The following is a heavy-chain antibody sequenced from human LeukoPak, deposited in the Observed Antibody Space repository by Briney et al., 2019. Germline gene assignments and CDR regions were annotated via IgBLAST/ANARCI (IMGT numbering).Heavy chain of an antibody. D-gene: IGHD5-12*01. V-gene: IGHV4-4*07. CDR2: IYTSGST. CDR3: ARDLPDSGTIDY. J-gene: IGHJ4*02. Sequence: SETLSLTCTVSGGSISSYYWSWIRQPAGKGLEWIGRIYTSGSTNYNPSLKSQVTMSVDTSKNQFSLKLSSVTAADTAVYYCARDLPDSGTIDYWGQGTLVTVSS. CDR1: GGSISSYY.